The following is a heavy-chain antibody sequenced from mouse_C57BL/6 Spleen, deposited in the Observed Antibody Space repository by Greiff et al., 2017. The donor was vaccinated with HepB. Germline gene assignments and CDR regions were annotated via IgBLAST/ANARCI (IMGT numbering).Heavy chain of an antibody. CDR3: ARSGNSGAMDY. CDR1: GYAFSSSW. V-gene: IGHV1-82*01. CDR2: IYPGDGDT. Sequence: QVQLQQSGPELVKPGASVKISCKASGYAFSSSWMNWVKQRPGKGLEWIGRIYPGDGDTNYNGKFKGKATLTADKSSSTAYMQLSSLTSEDSAVYFCARSGNSGAMDYWGQGTSVTVSS. D-gene: IGHD3-1*01. J-gene: IGHJ4*01.